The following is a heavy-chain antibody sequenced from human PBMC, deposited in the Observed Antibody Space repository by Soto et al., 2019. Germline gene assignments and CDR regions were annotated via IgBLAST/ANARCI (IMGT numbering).Heavy chain of an antibody. D-gene: IGHD3-3*01. CDR3: AKDRGRITIFGVVIPAKMGGYDY. CDR2: ISGSGGST. Sequence: EVQLLESGGGLVQPGGSLRLSCAASGFTFSSYAMSWVRQAPGKGLEWVSAISGSGGSTYYADSVKGRFTISRDNSKSTLYLQINSLRAEDTAVYYCAKDRGRITIFGVVIPAKMGGYDYWGQGTLVTVSS. CDR1: GFTFSSYA. J-gene: IGHJ4*02. V-gene: IGHV3-23*01.